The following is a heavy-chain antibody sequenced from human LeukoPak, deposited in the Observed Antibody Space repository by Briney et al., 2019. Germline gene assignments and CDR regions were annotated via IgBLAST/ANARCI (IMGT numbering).Heavy chain of an antibody. CDR3: ARLCSSTSCYTY. V-gene: IGHV4-59*01. CDR1: GGSISSYY. Sequence: SETLSLTCTVSGGSISSYYWSWIRQPPGKGLEWIGYIYYSGSTNYNPSLKSRVTISVDTSKNQFSLKLGSVTAADTAVYYCARLCSSTSCYTYWGQGTLVTVSS. J-gene: IGHJ4*02. D-gene: IGHD2-2*02. CDR2: IYYSGST.